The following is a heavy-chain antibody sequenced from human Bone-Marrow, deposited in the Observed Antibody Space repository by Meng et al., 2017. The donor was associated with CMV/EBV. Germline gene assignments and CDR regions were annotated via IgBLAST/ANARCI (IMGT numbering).Heavy chain of an antibody. Sequence: SQTLSLTCAISGDRVSSNSAAWNWIRQSPSRGLEWLGRTYYRSKWYNDYAVSVKSRITINPDTSKNQFSLQLNSVTPEDTAVYYCARDRDYYDSSGYYYYGMDVWGQGTTVTVSS. CDR2: TYYRSKWYN. J-gene: IGHJ6*02. D-gene: IGHD3-22*01. CDR1: GDRVSSNSAA. V-gene: IGHV6-1*01. CDR3: ARDRDYYDSSGYYYYGMDV.